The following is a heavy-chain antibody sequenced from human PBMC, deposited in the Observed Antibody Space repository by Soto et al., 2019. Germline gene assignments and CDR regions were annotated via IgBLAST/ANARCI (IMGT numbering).Heavy chain of an antibody. D-gene: IGHD3-22*01. CDR1: GYKFTSSW. Sequence: GESLKISCRTSGYKFTSSWIAWVRQKPGKGLEWMGIIFPSDSDTRYSPSFQGQVTISADRSTSTVFLQWASLKASDTAVYFCARKDKSGYFNWFDPWGQGTLVTVSS. CDR3: ARKDKSGYFNWFDP. J-gene: IGHJ5*02. CDR2: IFPSDSDT. V-gene: IGHV5-51*01.